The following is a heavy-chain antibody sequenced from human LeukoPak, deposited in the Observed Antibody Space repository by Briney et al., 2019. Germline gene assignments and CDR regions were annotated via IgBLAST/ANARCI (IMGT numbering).Heavy chain of an antibody. CDR3: AKDRPYSVFYFDY. CDR2: IRYDGSNK. V-gene: IGHV3-30*02. D-gene: IGHD2-21*01. CDR1: GFTFSSYG. J-gene: IGHJ4*02. Sequence: GGSLRLSCAAPGFTFSSYGMHWVRQAPGKGLEWVAFIRYDGSNKYYADSVKGRFTISRDNSKNTLYLQMNSLRAEDTAVYYCAKDRPYSVFYFDYWGQGTLVTVSS.